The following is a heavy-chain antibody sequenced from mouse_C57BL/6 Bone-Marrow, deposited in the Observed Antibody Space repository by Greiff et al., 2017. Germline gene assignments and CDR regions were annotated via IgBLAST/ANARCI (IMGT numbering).Heavy chain of an antibody. Sequence: VQLQQSGAELAKPGASVKLSCKASGYTFTSYWMHWVKQRPGQGLEWIGYINPSSGYTKYNQKFKDKATLTADKSSSTAYMQLSSLTYEDSAVYYCAREIYYYGSSYVGGAMDYWGQGTSVTVSS. CDR1: GYTFTSYW. CDR2: INPSSGYT. J-gene: IGHJ4*01. V-gene: IGHV1-7*01. CDR3: AREIYYYGSSYVGGAMDY. D-gene: IGHD1-1*01.